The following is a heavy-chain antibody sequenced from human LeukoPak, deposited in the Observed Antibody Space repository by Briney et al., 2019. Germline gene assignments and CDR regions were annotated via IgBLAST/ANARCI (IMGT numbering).Heavy chain of an antibody. J-gene: IGHJ6*02. Sequence: PSETLSLTCTVSGGSISSYYWSWIRQSPGKGLEWIGYIYYSGSTNYNPSLKSRVTISVDASKNQCSLKLSSVTAADTAVYYCAQSSGSYSRGYGMDVWGQGTTVTVSS. CDR2: IYYSGST. V-gene: IGHV4-59*01. CDR3: AQSSGSYSRGYGMDV. CDR1: GGSISSYY. D-gene: IGHD3-10*01.